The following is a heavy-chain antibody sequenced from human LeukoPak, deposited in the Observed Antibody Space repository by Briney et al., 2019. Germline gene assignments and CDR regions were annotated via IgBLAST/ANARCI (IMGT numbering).Heavy chain of an antibody. V-gene: IGHV3-15*01. Sequence: GGSLRLSCGASGFTFSNAWMSWVRQAPGKGLEWVGRIKSKSDGGTADFAAPLKGRFTMSRDDSKNALYLQMNSLKTEDTAVYYCATYTSSYSDYWGQGTLVTVSS. CDR2: IKSKSDGGTA. D-gene: IGHD3-22*01. J-gene: IGHJ4*02. CDR1: GFTFSNAW. CDR3: ATYTSSYSDY.